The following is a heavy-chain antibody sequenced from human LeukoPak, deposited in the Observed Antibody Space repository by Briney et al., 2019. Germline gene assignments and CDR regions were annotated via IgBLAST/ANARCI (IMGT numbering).Heavy chain of an antibody. D-gene: IGHD6-19*01. CDR2: IYYSGST. CDR3: ARARLYPGIAVAGTIGYGMDV. Sequence: SETLSLTCTVSGGSISSYYWSWIRQPPGKGLEWIGYIYYSGSTNYNPSLKSRVTISVDTSKNQFSLKLSSVTAADTAVYYCARARLYPGIAVAGTIGYGMDVWGQGTTVTVSS. J-gene: IGHJ6*02. CDR1: GGSISSYY. V-gene: IGHV4-59*08.